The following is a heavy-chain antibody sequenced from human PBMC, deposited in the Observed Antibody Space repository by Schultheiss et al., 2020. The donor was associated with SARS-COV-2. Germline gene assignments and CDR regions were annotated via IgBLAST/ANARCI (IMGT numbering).Heavy chain of an antibody. Sequence: SETLSLTCTVSGDSISSYYWSWIRQHPGKGLEWIGYIYYSGSTYYNPSLKSRVTISVDTSKNHFSLKLSSVTAADTAVYFCATLAVAGTYYFYGRDVWGQGTTVTVSS. CDR2: IYYSGST. CDR3: ATLAVAGTYYFYGRDV. J-gene: IGHJ6*02. V-gene: IGHV4-59*06. CDR1: GDSISSYY. D-gene: IGHD6-19*01.